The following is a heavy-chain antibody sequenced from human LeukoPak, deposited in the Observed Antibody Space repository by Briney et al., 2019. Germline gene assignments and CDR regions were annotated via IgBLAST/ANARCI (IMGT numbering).Heavy chain of an antibody. CDR2: ISWNSGSI. J-gene: IGHJ4*02. CDR1: GFTFDDYA. Sequence: HPGGSLRLSCAASGFTFDDYAMPWVRQAPGKGLEWVSGISWNSGSIGYADSVKGRFTISRDNAKNSLYLQMNSLRAEDTAVYYCAKKEGSSGYYDYWGQGTLVTVSS. CDR3: AKKEGSSGYYDY. D-gene: IGHD3-22*01. V-gene: IGHV3-9*01.